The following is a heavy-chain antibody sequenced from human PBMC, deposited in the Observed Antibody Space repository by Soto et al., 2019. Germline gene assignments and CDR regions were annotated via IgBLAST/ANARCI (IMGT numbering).Heavy chain of an antibody. CDR3: ARDRTDYGDYGMPSYYYYYYGMDV. CDR2: IYHSGST. V-gene: IGHV4-38-2*02. Sequence: SETLSLTCTVSGGSIRDYFWTWIRQPPGKGLEWIGSIYHSGSTYYNPSLKSRVTISVDTSKNQFSLKLSSVTAADTAVYYCARDRTDYGDYGMPSYYYYYYGMDVWGQGTTVTVSS. CDR1: GGSIRDYF. J-gene: IGHJ6*02. D-gene: IGHD4-17*01.